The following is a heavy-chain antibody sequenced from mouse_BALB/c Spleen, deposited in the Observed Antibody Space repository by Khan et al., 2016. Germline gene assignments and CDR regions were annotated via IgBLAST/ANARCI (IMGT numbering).Heavy chain of an antibody. Sequence: EVQLQESGPGLVKPSQSLSLTCTVTGYSITSDYAWNWIRQFPGNKLEWMGYISYSGSTSYNPSLKSRISITRDTSKNQFFLQLNSVTTEDTATYYCARSGGNYPPFAYWGQGTLVTGSA. CDR1: GYSITSDYA. V-gene: IGHV3-2*02. D-gene: IGHD2-1*01. CDR3: ARSGGNYPPFAY. J-gene: IGHJ3*01. CDR2: ISYSGST.